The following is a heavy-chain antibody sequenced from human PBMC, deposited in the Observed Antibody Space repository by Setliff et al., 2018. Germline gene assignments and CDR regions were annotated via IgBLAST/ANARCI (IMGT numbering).Heavy chain of an antibody. CDR1: GFTFSIYE. V-gene: IGHV3-48*03. Sequence: GGSLRLSCAASGFTFSIYEMNWVRQAPGKGLEWVSYISTSGNTIYYTDSVKGRFTISRDKAKNSLFLHMNSLRAKETAVYYCALPFGVVNYYYYMDVWGKGTTVTFSS. D-gene: IGHD3-3*01. CDR2: ISTSGNTI. CDR3: ALPFGVVNYYYYMDV. J-gene: IGHJ6*03.